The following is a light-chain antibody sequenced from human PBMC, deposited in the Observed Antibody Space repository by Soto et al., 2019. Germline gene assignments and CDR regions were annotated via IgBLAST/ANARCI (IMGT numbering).Light chain of an antibody. CDR3: QQYNSMLS. J-gene: IGKJ4*01. CDR2: DAS. CDR1: HDVSNN. Sequence: DIQMTQSPSSLSASEGDRVTITCQSSHDVSNNLNWYQQKPGEAPQLLIYDASNLERGVPSRFSGSGSGTDFTLTISSLQPEDVATYYCQQYNSMLSFGGGTEVEIK. V-gene: IGKV1-33*01.